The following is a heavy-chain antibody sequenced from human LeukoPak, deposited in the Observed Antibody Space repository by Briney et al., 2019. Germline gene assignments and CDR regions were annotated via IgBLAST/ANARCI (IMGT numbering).Heavy chain of an antibody. CDR2: ISGSGGST. CDR1: GYTFSSYA. CDR3: AKDFAVTPYYYGMDV. J-gene: IGHJ6*02. D-gene: IGHD4-17*01. Sequence: ASVKVSCKASGYTFSSYAMSWVRQAPGKGLEWVSAISGSGGSTYYADSVKGRFTISRDNSKNTLYLQMNSLRAEDTAVYYCAKDFAVTPYYYGMDVWGQGTTVTVSS. V-gene: IGHV3-23*01.